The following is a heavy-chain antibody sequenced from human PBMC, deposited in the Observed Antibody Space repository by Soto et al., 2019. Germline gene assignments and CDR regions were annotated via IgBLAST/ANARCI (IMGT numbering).Heavy chain of an antibody. J-gene: IGHJ6*02. CDR3: ARWGIAAAGPGSTYYYYYGMDV. Sequence: GESLKISCKGSGYSFTSYWISWVRQMPGKGLEWMGRIDPSDSYTNYSPSFQGHVTISAVKSISTAYLQWSSLKASDTAMYYCARWGIAAAGPGSTYYYYYGMDVWGQGTTVTVSS. D-gene: IGHD6-13*01. CDR1: GYSFTSYW. CDR2: IDPSDSYT. V-gene: IGHV5-10-1*01.